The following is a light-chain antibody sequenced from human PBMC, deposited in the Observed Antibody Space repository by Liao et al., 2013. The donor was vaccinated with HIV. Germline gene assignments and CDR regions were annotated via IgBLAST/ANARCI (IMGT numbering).Light chain of an antibody. CDR3: QAWDSSTAYVV. CDR2: HDT. V-gene: IGLV3-1*01. CDR1: KLGDKF. Sequence: SSEVTQPPSVSVSPRQTASITCSGDKLGDKFASWYQQKPGQSPVLVIYHDTKRPSGIPERFSGSNSGNTATLTISGTQAMDEADYYCQAWDSSTAYVVFGGGTKLTVL. J-gene: IGLJ2*01.